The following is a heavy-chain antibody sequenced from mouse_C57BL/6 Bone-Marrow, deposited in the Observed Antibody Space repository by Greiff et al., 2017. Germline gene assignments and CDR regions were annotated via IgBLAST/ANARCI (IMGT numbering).Heavy chain of an antibody. Sequence: EVQLQQSGPELVKPGASVKIPCKASGYTFTDYNMDWVKQSHGKSLEWIGDINPNNGGTIYNQKFKGKATLSVDKYYSTAFMALRSLTSEDTAVYYSARERGIYYCSSYLDRDFDVWGTGTTVTVSS. CDR3: ARERGIYYCSSYLDRDFDV. V-gene: IGHV1-18*01. D-gene: IGHD1-1*01. J-gene: IGHJ1*03. CDR2: INPNNGGT. CDR1: GYTFTDYN.